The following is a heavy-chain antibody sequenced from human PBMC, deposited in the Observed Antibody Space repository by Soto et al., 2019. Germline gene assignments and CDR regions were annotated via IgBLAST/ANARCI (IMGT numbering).Heavy chain of an antibody. CDR3: VQSRCGGDCLQRYSSHSYYGLDV. J-gene: IGHJ6*02. CDR2: LYWDDDK. V-gene: IGHV2-5*02. Sequence: SGPTLVNPTQTLTLTCTFSGLSLRTTGVGVGWVRQPPGKALEWLALLYWDDDKRYSPSLKSRLTITKDTSEKQVVLTMTNMDTVDTATYYCVQSRCGGDCLQRYSSHSYYGLDVWGQG. CDR1: GLSLRTTGVG. D-gene: IGHD2-21*02.